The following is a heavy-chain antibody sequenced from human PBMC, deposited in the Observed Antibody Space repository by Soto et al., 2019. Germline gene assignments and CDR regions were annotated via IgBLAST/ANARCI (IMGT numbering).Heavy chain of an antibody. CDR2: ISDSGST. CDR3: ARTYCSSASCYGLYYFGMDV. D-gene: IGHD2-2*01. J-gene: IGHJ6*02. Sequence: ETLSLTCNVSGGSISNYYWNWIRQPPGKRLEWIGYISDSGSTKYNPSLMSRVTISADMSKNQVSLKVRSVTAADTAVYYCARTYCSSASCYGLYYFGMDVWGQGTTVTVSS. CDR1: GGSISNYY. V-gene: IGHV4-59*01.